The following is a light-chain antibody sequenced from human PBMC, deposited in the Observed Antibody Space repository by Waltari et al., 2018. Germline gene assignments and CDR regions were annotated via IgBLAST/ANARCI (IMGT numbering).Light chain of an antibody. CDR2: GTS. V-gene: IGKV3-20*01. Sequence: EIVLTQSPGTLSLSPGERATLSCRASQSVSRTLAWYQQKPGQAPKLLIYGTSIRPTGIPDRFAGRGSGTDFSLTISSLEPEDFAVYFCQHYVRLPATFGQGTKVEIK. J-gene: IGKJ1*01. CDR1: QSVSRT. CDR3: QHYVRLPAT.